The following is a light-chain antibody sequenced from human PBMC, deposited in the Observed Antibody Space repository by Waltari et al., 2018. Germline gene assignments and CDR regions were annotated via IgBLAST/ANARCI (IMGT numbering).Light chain of an antibody. V-gene: IGKV3-11*01. CDR1: QSVNNF. CDR2: DAS. CDR3: QQGNNWPLT. Sequence: EIVLTQSPATLSLSPGERATLSCRASQSVNNFLTWYQQKPGQAPRLLIYDASSRATGIPARFSGSGSGTDFTLTISSLEPEDFAVYYCQQGNNWPLTFGGGTKVEIK. J-gene: IGKJ4*01.